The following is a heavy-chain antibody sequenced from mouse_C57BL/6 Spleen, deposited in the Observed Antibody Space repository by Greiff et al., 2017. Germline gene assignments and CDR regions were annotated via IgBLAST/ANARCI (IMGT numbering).Heavy chain of an antibody. CDR3: ARWAYYGSRIWYFDV. J-gene: IGHJ1*03. CDR1: GYTFTSYT. Sequence: VQLQQSGAELARPGASVKMSCKASGYTFTSYTMHWVKQRPGQGLEWIGYINPSSGYTKYNQKFKDKATLTVDKSSSTAYMQLSSLTSEDSAVYYCARWAYYGSRIWYFDVWGTGTTGTVSS. D-gene: IGHD1-1*01. V-gene: IGHV1-4*01. CDR2: INPSSGYT.